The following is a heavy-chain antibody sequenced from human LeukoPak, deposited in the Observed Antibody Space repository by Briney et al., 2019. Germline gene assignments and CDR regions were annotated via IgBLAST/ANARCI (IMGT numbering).Heavy chain of an antibody. CDR3: ARDHHSGALDY. CDR2: INQGGSVT. J-gene: IGHJ4*02. Sequence: PGGSLRLSCAASGFTFSSYWMTWVRQAPGKGLEWLGNINQGGSVTNYVDSVKGRFSISRDNAKNTMYLQMSSLRVEDTAVYYCARDHHSGALDYWGRGTLVTVSS. V-gene: IGHV3-7*01. CDR1: GFTFSSYW. D-gene: IGHD1-26*01.